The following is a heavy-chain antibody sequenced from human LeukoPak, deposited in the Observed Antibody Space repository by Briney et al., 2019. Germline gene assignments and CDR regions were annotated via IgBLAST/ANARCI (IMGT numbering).Heavy chain of an antibody. J-gene: IGHJ4*02. CDR1: GGSFSGYY. Sequence: SETLSLTCAVYGGSFSGYYWSWIRQPPGKGLEWIGEINHGGSTNYNPSLKSRVTISVDTSKNQFSLKLSSVTAADTAVYYCARSTGTTSFDYWGQGTLVTVSS. V-gene: IGHV4-34*01. CDR2: INHGGST. CDR3: ARSTGTTSFDY. D-gene: IGHD1-7*01.